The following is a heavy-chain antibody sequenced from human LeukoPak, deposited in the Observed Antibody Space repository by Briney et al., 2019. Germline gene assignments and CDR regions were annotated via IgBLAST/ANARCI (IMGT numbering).Heavy chain of an antibody. CDR2: IIPIFGTA. Sequence: SVKVSCKASGGTFSSYAISWVRQAPGQGLEWMGGIIPIFGTANYAQKFQGRVTITTDESTSTAYMELSSLRSEDTAVYYCASTPIVVVPAAMTYPFFSNWFDPWGQGTLVTVSS. CDR3: ASTPIVVVPAAMTYPFFSNWFDP. D-gene: IGHD2-2*01. V-gene: IGHV1-69*05. J-gene: IGHJ5*02. CDR1: GGTFSSYA.